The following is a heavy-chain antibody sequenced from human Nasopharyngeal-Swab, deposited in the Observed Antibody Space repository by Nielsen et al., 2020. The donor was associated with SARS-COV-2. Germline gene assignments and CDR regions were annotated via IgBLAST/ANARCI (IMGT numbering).Heavy chain of an antibody. Sequence: SETLSLTCAVYGGSFSGYYWSWIRQPPGKGLEWMGEINHNGSTNYNPSLKSRVTISVDTSKNQFSLKLSSVTAADTAVYYCARGKYSSSWYGSYNWFDPWGQGTLVTVSS. CDR2: INHNGST. CDR1: GGSFSGYY. J-gene: IGHJ5*02. D-gene: IGHD6-13*01. V-gene: IGHV4-34*01. CDR3: ARGKYSSSWYGSYNWFDP.